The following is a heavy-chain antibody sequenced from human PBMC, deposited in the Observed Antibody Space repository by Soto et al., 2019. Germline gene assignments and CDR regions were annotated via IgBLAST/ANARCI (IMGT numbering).Heavy chain of an antibody. Sequence: QLQLQESGSGLVKPSQTLSLTCAVSGGSISSGGYSWSWIRQPPGKGLEWVGYIYHSGSTYYNPSLKSRVTISVDRSKIQFSLKLSSVTAADTAVYYCARTFYYYGMDVWGQWTTVTVSS. CDR2: IYHSGST. CDR3: ARTFYYYGMDV. CDR1: GGSISSGGYS. J-gene: IGHJ6*02. V-gene: IGHV4-30-2*01.